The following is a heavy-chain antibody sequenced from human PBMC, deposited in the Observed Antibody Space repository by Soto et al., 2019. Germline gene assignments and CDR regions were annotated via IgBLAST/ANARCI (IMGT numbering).Heavy chain of an antibody. V-gene: IGHV3-21*01. CDR3: ARDSGDYDILTGYGYFDY. CDR1: GFTFSSYS. CDR2: ISSSSSYI. Sequence: EVQLVESGGGLVKPGGSLRLSCAASGFTFSSYSMNWVRQAPGKGLEWVSSISSSSSYIYYADSVKGRFTISRDNAKNSLYLQMNSLGAEDTAVYYCARDSGDYDILTGYGYFDYWGQGTLVTVSS. J-gene: IGHJ4*02. D-gene: IGHD3-9*01.